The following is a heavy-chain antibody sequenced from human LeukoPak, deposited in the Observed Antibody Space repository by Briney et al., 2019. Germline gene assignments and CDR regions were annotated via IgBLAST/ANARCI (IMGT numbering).Heavy chain of an antibody. Sequence: SETLSLTCTVSGGSIGSYYWSWIRQPPGKGLEWIGYIYYSGSTNYNPSLKSRVTISVDTSKNQFSLKLSSVTAADTAVYYCARIRDGYNSEQLWYFDLWGRGTLVTVSS. D-gene: IGHD5-24*01. J-gene: IGHJ2*01. V-gene: IGHV4-59*01. CDR2: IYYSGST. CDR3: ARIRDGYNSEQLWYFDL. CDR1: GGSIGSYY.